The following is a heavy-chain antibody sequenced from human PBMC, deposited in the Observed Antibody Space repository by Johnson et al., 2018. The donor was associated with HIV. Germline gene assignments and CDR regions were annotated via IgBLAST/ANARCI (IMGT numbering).Heavy chain of an antibody. Sequence: QVQLVESGGGVVQPGRSLRLSCAASGFTFSNYWMSWVRQAPGKGLEWVAVIWYDGSNKYYADSVKGRFTISRDNSKNTLYLQMNSLRADDTAVYYCAKDLRVFDWFNAYDAFDIWGQGTMVTVSS. CDR1: GFTFSNYW. CDR3: AKDLRVFDWFNAYDAFDI. J-gene: IGHJ3*02. CDR2: IWYDGSNK. D-gene: IGHD3-9*01. V-gene: IGHV3-33*06.